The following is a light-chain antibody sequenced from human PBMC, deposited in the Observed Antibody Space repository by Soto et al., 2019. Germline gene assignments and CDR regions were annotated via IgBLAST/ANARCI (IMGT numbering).Light chain of an antibody. CDR2: AAS. J-gene: IGKJ1*01. V-gene: IGKV3-20*01. Sequence: EIVLTQSPGTLSLSPGEGATISCRASQSVRSTYLAWYQQKPGQPPRLLIYAASSRATGIPDRFSGSGSGTDFSLTISRLEPEDVSVYYCQQYSSSLWTFGQGNKVEI. CDR3: QQYSSSLWT. CDR1: QSVRSTY.